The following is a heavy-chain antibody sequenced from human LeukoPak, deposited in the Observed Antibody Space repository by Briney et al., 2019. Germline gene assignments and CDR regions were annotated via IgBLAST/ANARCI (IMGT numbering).Heavy chain of an antibody. CDR3: ARARGNYYGSGSYYSPSDY. V-gene: IGHV3-11*06. CDR2: ISSSSSYT. J-gene: IGHJ4*02. CDR1: GFTFSDYY. D-gene: IGHD3-10*01. Sequence: PGGPLRLSCAASGFTFSDYYMSWIRQAPGKGLEGVSYISSSSSYTNYADSVKGRFTISRDNAKNSLYLQMNSLRAEDTAVYYCARARGNYYGSGSYYSPSDYWGQGTLVTVSS.